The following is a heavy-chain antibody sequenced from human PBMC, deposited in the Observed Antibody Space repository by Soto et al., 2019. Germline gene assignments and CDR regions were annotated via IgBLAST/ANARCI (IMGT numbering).Heavy chain of an antibody. CDR3: ARRARYYDSSGYYHRYYYYYGMDV. V-gene: IGHV5-10-1*01. D-gene: IGHD3-22*01. CDR2: IDPSDSYT. Sequence: PGESLKISCKVSGYSFTSYWISWVRQMPGKGLEWMGRIDPSDSYTNYSPSFQGHVTISADKSISTAYLQWSSLKASDTAMYYCARRARYYDSSGYYHRYYYYYGMDVWGQGTTVTVSS. CDR1: GYSFTSYW. J-gene: IGHJ6*02.